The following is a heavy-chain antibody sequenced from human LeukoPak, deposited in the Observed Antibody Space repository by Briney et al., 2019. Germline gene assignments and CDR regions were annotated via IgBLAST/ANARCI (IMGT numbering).Heavy chain of an antibody. CDR1: GFTVITND. CDR2: LYSDGNT. D-gene: IGHD4-17*01. CDR3: TRDRTVAHFDC. Sequence: GGSLRLSCAASGFTVITNDMTWVRQAPGKGLEWVSVLYSDGNTKYADSVQGRFAISRDNAKNSLYLQMNSLRAEDTAVYYCTRDRTVAHFDCWGQGTLVTVSS. J-gene: IGHJ4*02. V-gene: IGHV3-53*01.